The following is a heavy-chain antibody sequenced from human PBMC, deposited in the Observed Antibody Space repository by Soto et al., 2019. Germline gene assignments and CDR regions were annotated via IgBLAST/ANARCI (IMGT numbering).Heavy chain of an antibody. CDR2: ISPKSGGT. J-gene: IGHJ4*02. CDR3: ARPQGYISDWHYFDL. Sequence: ASVKVSCKASGYTFTSYCMHWVRQAPGQGFEWMGRISPKSGGTNYAQKFQGRVSMTWDTSLKTAYMELSSLISEDTAVYYCARPQGYISDWHYFDLWGQGTLVTVSS. V-gene: IGHV1-2*02. CDR1: GYTFTSYC. D-gene: IGHD2-21*02.